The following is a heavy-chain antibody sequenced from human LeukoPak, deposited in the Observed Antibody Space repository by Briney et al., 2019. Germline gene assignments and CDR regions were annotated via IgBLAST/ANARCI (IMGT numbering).Heavy chain of an antibody. CDR1: GGSISSYY. Sequence: SETLSLTCTVSGGSISSYYWSWIRQPPGKGLEWIGYIYYSGSTNYNPSLKSRVTISVDTSKNQFSLKLSSVTAADTAVYYCAREQSTNWYRGDFDFWGQGALVTVSS. CDR2: IYYSGST. D-gene: IGHD6-13*01. V-gene: IGHV4-59*01. CDR3: AREQSTNWYRGDFDF. J-gene: IGHJ4*02.